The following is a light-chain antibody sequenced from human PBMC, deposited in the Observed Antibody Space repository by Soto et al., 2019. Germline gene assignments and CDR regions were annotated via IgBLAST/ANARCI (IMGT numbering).Light chain of an antibody. CDR2: GAS. CDR3: QQYKDRPRT. V-gene: IGKV3-15*01. J-gene: IGKJ1*01. Sequence: ELVMTQSPATLSVSPGERATLSCRASQIVSTNLAWYQQRPGQAPRLLIYGASTRAIGVPARFSGSGSGTEFALTISRLQSEDFAVYYCQQYKDRPRTFGQGTKVDIK. CDR1: QIVSTN.